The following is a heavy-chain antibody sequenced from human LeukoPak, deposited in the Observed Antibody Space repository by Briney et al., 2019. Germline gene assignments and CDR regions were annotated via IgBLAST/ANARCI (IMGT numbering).Heavy chain of an antibody. D-gene: IGHD3-22*01. Sequence: SVKVSCKASGGTFSSYTMSWVRQAPGQGLEWMGRIIPILGIANYAQKFQGRVTITADKSTSTAYMELSSLRSEDTAVYYCARRYDSSGYAPFDPWGQGPLVTVSS. CDR2: IIPILGIA. CDR1: GGTFSSYT. V-gene: IGHV1-69*02. CDR3: ARRYDSSGYAPFDP. J-gene: IGHJ5*02.